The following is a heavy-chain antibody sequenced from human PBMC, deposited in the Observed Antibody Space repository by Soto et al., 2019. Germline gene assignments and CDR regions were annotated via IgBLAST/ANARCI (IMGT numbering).Heavy chain of an antibody. V-gene: IGHV3-53*01. Sequence: EVQLVESGGGLIQPGGSLRLSCAASGFTVSSNYMSWVRQAPGKGLEWVSIIYSGGTTYYADSVKGRFTISRDNSKNTLYLQMNSLRAEDTAVYYCARGSSSKTYFDYWGQGTLVTVSS. CDR3: ARGSSSKTYFDY. CDR1: GFTVSSNY. J-gene: IGHJ4*02. D-gene: IGHD6-13*01. CDR2: IYSGGTT.